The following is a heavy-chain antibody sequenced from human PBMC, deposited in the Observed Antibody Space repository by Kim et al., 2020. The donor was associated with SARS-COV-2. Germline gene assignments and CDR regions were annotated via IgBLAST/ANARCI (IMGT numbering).Heavy chain of an antibody. Sequence: SVKGRFTISRDKSKNTLYLQMNSLRAEDTAVYYCAKDMSSGSGSYVFDYWGQGTLVTVSS. CDR3: AKDMSSGSGSYVFDY. J-gene: IGHJ4*02. V-gene: IGHV3-23*01. D-gene: IGHD3-10*01.